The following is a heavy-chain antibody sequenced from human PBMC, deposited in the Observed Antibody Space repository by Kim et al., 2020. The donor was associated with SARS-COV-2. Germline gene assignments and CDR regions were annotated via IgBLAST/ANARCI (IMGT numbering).Heavy chain of an antibody. J-gene: IGHJ6*03. V-gene: IGHV4-34*01. Sequence: SETLSLTCAVYGGSFSGYYWSWIRQPPGKGLEWIGEINHSGSTNYNPSLKSRVTISVDTSKNQFSLKLSSVTAADTAVYYCARLFLQCSGGSCYDYYYYYMDVWGKGTTVTVSS. CDR1: GGSFSGYY. CDR3: ARLFLQCSGGSCYDYYYYYMDV. CDR2: INHSGST. D-gene: IGHD2-15*01.